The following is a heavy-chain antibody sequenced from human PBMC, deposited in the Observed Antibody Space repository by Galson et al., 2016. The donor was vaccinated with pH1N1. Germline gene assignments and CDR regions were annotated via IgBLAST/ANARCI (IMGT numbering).Heavy chain of an antibody. CDR2: VNNDGSST. Sequence: SLRLSCAASGFIFTNYWMHWVRQAPGRGLVWVARVNNDGSSTNYADSVKGRFTLSRDNAKNTVFLEMSSLRAEDTGAYYCVRGRYCSGGGCYSPTAEYFQHWGRGALLTVSS. CDR1: GFIFTNYW. D-gene: IGHD2-15*01. CDR3: VRGRYCSGGGCYSPTAEYFQH. V-gene: IGHV3-74*01. J-gene: IGHJ1*01.